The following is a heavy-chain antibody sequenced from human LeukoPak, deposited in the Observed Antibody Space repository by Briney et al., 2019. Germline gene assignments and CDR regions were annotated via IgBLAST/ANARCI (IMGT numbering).Heavy chain of an antibody. V-gene: IGHV3-21*01. D-gene: IGHD6-13*01. CDR2: ISSSGSYI. CDR3: ARDPGIAAAGTDY. J-gene: IGHJ4*02. Sequence: GGSLRLSCAASGFTFSSSAMNWVRQAPGKGLEWVSSISSSGSYIYYADSVKGRFTISRDNAKNSLYLQMNSLRAEDTAVYYCARDPGIAAAGTDYWGQGTLVTVSS. CDR1: GFTFSSSA.